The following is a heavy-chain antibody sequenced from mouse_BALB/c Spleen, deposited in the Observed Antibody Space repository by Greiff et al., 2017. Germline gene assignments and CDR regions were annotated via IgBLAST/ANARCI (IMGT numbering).Heavy chain of an antibody. J-gene: IGHJ1*01. CDR3: TRLVPYYRYFDV. V-gene: IGHV6-6*02. D-gene: IGHD2-12*01. Sequence: EVQLQQSGGGLVQPGGSMKLSCVASGFTFSNYWMNWVRQSPEKGLEWVAEIRLKSNNYATHYAESVKGRFTISRDDSKSSVYLQMNNLRAEDTGIYYCTRLVPYYRYFDVWGAGTTVTVSS. CDR2: IRLKSNNYAT. CDR1: GFTFSNYW.